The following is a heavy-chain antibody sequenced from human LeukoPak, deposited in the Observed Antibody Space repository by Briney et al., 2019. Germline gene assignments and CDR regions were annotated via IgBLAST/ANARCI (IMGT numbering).Heavy chain of an antibody. CDR2: IWYDGSNK. D-gene: IGHD3-3*01. CDR1: GFTFSRYG. Sequence: GRSLRLSCAASGFTFSRYGIHWVRQAPGKGLEWVAVIWYDGSNKYYVDSVKGRFTISRDNSKNTLYLQMNSLRAEDTAVYYCVRSLRFLESFDHWGQGTLVTVSS. J-gene: IGHJ4*02. CDR3: VRSLRFLESFDH. V-gene: IGHV3-33*01.